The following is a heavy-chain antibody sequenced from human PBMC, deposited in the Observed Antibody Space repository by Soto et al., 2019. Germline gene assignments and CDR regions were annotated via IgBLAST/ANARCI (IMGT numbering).Heavy chain of an antibody. CDR3: ARGKWLRSNVDY. CDR2: INHSGST. Sequence: QVQLQQWGAGLLKPSETLSLTCAVYGGSFSGYYWSWIRQPPGKGLEWIGEINHSGSTNYNPSLKSRVTISVDTSKNQLFLKLSSVTAADTAVYYCARGKWLRSNVDYWGQGTLVTVSS. V-gene: IGHV4-34*01. D-gene: IGHD5-12*01. CDR1: GGSFSGYY. J-gene: IGHJ4*02.